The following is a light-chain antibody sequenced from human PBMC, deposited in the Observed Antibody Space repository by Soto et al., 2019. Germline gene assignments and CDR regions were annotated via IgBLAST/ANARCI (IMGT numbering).Light chain of an antibody. V-gene: IGLV1-40*01. CDR1: SSNIGAGYD. J-gene: IGLJ2*01. Sequence: QSVLTQPPSVSGAPGQRVTISCTGSSSNIGAGYDVHWYQQLPGTAPKLFIYGNSNRPSGVPDRFSGSKSGTSASLAITGLQAEEEADYYCQSYDSSLSGSVVFGGGTKLTVL. CDR3: QSYDSSLSGSVV. CDR2: GNS.